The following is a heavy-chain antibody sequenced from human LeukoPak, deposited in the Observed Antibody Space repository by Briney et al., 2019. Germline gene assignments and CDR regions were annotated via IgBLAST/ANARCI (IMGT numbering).Heavy chain of an antibody. CDR2: IKQDGSEK. CDR1: GFTFSSYW. D-gene: IGHD3-10*01. Sequence: PGGSLRLSCAASGFTFSSYWMSWVRQAPGKGLEWVANIKQDGSEKYYVDSVKGRFTISRDNAKNSLYLQMNSLRAEDTAVYYCARDRFPEYYYGSGSYSPGFARNPHFDYWGQGTLVTVSS. V-gene: IGHV3-7*01. J-gene: IGHJ4*02. CDR3: ARDRFPEYYYGSGSYSPGFARNPHFDY.